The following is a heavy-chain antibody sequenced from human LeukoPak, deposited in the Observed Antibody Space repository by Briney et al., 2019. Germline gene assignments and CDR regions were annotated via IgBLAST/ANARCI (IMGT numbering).Heavy chain of an antibody. Sequence: SETLSLTCTVSGGSISSGSYYWAWIRQPAGKGLEWIGRFYTSESTNCNPSLKSRVTISVDTSKNQFSLKLTSVTAADTAVYYCARSDFWSGYFDSWGQGTLVTVSS. J-gene: IGHJ4*02. CDR2: FYTSEST. V-gene: IGHV4-61*02. D-gene: IGHD3-3*01. CDR1: GGSISSGSYY. CDR3: ARSDFWSGYFDS.